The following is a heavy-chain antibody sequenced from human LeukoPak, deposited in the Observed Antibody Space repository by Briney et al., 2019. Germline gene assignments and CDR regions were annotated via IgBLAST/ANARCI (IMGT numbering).Heavy chain of an antibody. V-gene: IGHV4-59*01. CDR2: MYYSGSA. J-gene: IGHJ4*02. Sequence: SETLSLTCTVSGGSISNYYWSWIRQPPGKGLECIGYMYYSGSANYNPSLKSRVTISVDTSKNQFSLKLSSVTAADTAVYYCARDKVGSGWYDYWGPGTLVTVSS. D-gene: IGHD6-19*01. CDR3: ARDKVGSGWYDY. CDR1: GGSISNYY.